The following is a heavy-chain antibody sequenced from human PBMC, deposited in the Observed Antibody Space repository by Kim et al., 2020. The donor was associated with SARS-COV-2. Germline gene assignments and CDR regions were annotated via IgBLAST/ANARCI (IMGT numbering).Heavy chain of an antibody. CDR3: ASYGTFRDYYYGMDV. CDR1: GGTFSSYA. J-gene: IGHJ6*02. CDR2: IIPIFVTA. D-gene: IGHD4-17*01. Sequence: SVKVSCKASGGTFSSYAISWVRQAPGQGLEWMGGIIPIFVTANYAQKFQGRVTITADESTSTAYMELSSLRSEDTAVYYCASYGTFRDYYYGMDVWGQGTTVTVSS. V-gene: IGHV1-69*13.